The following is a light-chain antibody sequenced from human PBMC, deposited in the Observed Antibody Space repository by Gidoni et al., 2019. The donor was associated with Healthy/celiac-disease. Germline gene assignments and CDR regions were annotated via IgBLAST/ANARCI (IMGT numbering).Light chain of an antibody. J-gene: IGKJ2*01. CDR2: AAS. CDR1: QSISSY. Sequence: DIQITQSPSSLSASVGDRVTITCRASQSISSYFNWYQQKPGKAPKLLIYAASSLDSGVPSRFSGSGSGTDFTLTISSLQPEDFATYYCQQSYSTPYTFGQGTKLEIK. V-gene: IGKV1-39*01. CDR3: QQSYSTPYT.